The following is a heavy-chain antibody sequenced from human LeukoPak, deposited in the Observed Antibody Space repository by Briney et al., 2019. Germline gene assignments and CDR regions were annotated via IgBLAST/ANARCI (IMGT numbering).Heavy chain of an antibody. V-gene: IGHV1-2*02. J-gene: IGHJ4*02. Sequence: ASVKVSCKASGYTFTGYYMHWVRQAPGQGLEWMGWINPNSGGTNYAQKFQGRVTMTRDTSISTAYMELSRLRSDDTAVYYCARDLSHSYYYGSSGYYFGYRGQGTLVTVSS. CDR1: GYTFTGYY. CDR3: ARDLSHSYYYGSSGYYFGY. CDR2: INPNSGGT. D-gene: IGHD3-22*01.